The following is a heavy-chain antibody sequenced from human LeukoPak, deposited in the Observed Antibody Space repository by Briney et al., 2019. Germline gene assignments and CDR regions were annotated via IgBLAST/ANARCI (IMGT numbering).Heavy chain of an antibody. D-gene: IGHD2-8*02. J-gene: IGHJ6*03. CDR3: ARPGYFYYYMDV. CDR2: INPNSGGT. CDR1: GYTFTGYY. Sequence: ASVKVSCKASGYTFTGYYIHWVRQAPGQGLEWMGWINPNSGGTDYAQKFQGRVTMTRDTSISTAYMELSRLRSDDTAMYYCARPGYFYYYMDVWGKGTTVTISS. V-gene: IGHV1-2*02.